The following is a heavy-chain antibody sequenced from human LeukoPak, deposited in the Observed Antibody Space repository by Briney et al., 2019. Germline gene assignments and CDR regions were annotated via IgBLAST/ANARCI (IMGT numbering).Heavy chain of an antibody. J-gene: IGHJ3*02. CDR3: ASRLWTDAFDI. CDR2: IYPGDSDT. D-gene: IGHD4/OR15-4a*01. CDR1: GYSFTSYW. Sequence: KVGESLKISCKGSGYSFTSYWIGWVRQMPGKGLEWVGIIYPGDSDTRYSPSFQGQVTISADKSINTAYLQWSSLKASDTAMYYCASRLWTDAFDIWGQGTMVTVSS. V-gene: IGHV5-51*01.